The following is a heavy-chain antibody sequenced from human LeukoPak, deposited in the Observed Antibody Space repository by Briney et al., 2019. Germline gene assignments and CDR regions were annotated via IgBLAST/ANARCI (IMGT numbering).Heavy chain of an antibody. V-gene: IGHV3-21*01. Sequence: GGSLRLSCAASGFTFSSYSMNWVRQAPGKGLEWVSSIRSSSSYIYYADSVKGRFTISRDNAKNSLYLQMNSLRAEDTAVYYCARSQYYYGSGSYYNPADAFDIWGQGTMVTVSS. CDR1: GFTFSSYS. CDR3: ARSQYYYGSGSYYNPADAFDI. CDR2: IRSSSSYI. D-gene: IGHD3-10*01. J-gene: IGHJ3*02.